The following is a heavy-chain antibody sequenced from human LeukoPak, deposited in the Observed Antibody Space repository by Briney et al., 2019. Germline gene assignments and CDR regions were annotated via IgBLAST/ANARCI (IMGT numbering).Heavy chain of an antibody. CDR2: IYTSGST. D-gene: IGHD6-6*01. J-gene: IGHJ4*02. V-gene: IGHV4-4*07. CDR3: ARLTRLSTSPDRYYLDY. CDR1: GGSISSYY. Sequence: SETLSLTCTVSGGSISSYYWSWIRQPAGKGLEWIGRIYTSGSTNYNPSLKGRVTISIDTSKNQFSLKLSSVTAADSAVYYCARLTRLSTSPDRYYLDYWGQGTLVTVSS.